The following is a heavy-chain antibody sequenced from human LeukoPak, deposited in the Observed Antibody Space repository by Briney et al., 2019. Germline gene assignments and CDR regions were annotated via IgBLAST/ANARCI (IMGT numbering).Heavy chain of an antibody. CDR1: GFTFSTYW. Sequence: PGGSLRLACAASGFTFSTYWMSWVRQAPGKVLEWVANIKQDGSEKSYVDSVKGRFTISRDNAKNSLYLQMNSLRAEDTAVYYCARSPTTDSIAALDLNDYSHYDYSYSYMDVWGRGTTVTVSS. V-gene: IGHV3-7*01. D-gene: IGHD4-11*01. CDR3: ARSPTTDSIAALDLNDYSHYDYSYSYMDV. J-gene: IGHJ6*03. CDR2: IKQDGSEK.